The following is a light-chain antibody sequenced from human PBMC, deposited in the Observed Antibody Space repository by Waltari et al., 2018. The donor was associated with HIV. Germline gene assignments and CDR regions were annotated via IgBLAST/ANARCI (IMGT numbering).Light chain of an antibody. CDR1: QDISNY. CDR2: SAS. CDR3: QKYNSDPFT. J-gene: IGKJ4*01. V-gene: IGKV1-27*01. Sequence: DIQMTQSPSSLSASVGDRVTITCRASQDISNYLAWYQQKPGKVPKVLIYSASTLLAGVPSRFSGSGSGTVFTLTISGLQPEDVATYYCQKYNSDPFTFGGGTKVEIK.